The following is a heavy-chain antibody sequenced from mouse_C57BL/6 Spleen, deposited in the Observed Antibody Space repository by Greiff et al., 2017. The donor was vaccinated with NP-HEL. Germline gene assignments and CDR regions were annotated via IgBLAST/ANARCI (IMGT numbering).Heavy chain of an antibody. V-gene: IGHV3-6*01. J-gene: IGHJ3*01. CDR2: ISYDGSN. Sequence: VQLQQSGPGLVKPSQSLSLTCSVTGYSITSGYYWNWIRQFPGNKLEWMGYISYDGSNNYNPSLKNRISITRDTSKNQFFLKLNSVTTEDTATYYCASGLRWFAYWGQGTLVTVSA. CDR1: GYSITSGYY. CDR3: ASGLRWFAY.